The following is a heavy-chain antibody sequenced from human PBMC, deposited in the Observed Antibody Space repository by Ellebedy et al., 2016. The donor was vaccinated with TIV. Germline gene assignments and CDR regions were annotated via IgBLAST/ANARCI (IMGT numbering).Heavy chain of an antibody. J-gene: IGHJ4*02. CDR1: GYTFTGYY. D-gene: IGHD6-6*01. Sequence: ASVKVSCKASGYTFTGYYMHWVRQAPGQGLEWMGWINPNSGGTNYAQKFQGWVTMTRDTSISTAYMELSRLRSDDTAVYYCVKGGTQTNIVLDYWGQGTVVTVSS. CDR2: INPNSGGT. V-gene: IGHV1-2*04. CDR3: VKGGTQTNIVLDY.